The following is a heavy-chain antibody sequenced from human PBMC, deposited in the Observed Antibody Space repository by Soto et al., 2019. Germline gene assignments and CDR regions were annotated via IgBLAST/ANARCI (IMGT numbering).Heavy chain of an antibody. J-gene: IGHJ4*02. Sequence: QVQMVQSGAEVKKPGSSARVSCKVSGGTFSRHSISWVRQAPGQGLEWMGGIIPIFDATQYAQKFQGRLTITEDESTTTYHMHLSGLRPEATAIYYSARDLTSVRGSWGQGTLVTVSS. D-gene: IGHD3-10*01. CDR2: IIPIFDAT. CDR3: ARDLTSVRGS. V-gene: IGHV1-69*01. CDR1: GGTFSRHS.